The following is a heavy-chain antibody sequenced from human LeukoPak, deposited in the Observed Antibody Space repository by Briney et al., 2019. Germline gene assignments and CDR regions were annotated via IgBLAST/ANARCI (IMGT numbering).Heavy chain of an antibody. J-gene: IGHJ4*02. CDR1: GFGFSTYW. CDR2: IKQDGGEK. Sequence: GGSLRLSCAASGFGFSTYWMNWVRRAPGKGLEWVANIKQDGGEKYYVDSVKGRFTISRDNAKNSLYLQMNSLRDEDTAVYYCSRAKSGSSSGSFWGQGTLVTVSS. D-gene: IGHD6-19*01. CDR3: SRAKSGSSSGSF. V-gene: IGHV3-7*01.